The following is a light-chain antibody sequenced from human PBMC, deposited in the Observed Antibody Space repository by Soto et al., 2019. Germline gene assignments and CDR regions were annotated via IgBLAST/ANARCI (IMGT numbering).Light chain of an antibody. CDR1: QSVINN. V-gene: IGKV3-15*01. CDR2: DAS. Sequence: EIVITQSPATLSVSPGERATLSCTASQSVINNLAWYQQKPGQAPSLLIYDASTRATGIPARFSGSGSGTEFTLTISSLQSQDFAVYYCHQYYKWPLTFGGGTKVDIK. J-gene: IGKJ4*01. CDR3: HQYYKWPLT.